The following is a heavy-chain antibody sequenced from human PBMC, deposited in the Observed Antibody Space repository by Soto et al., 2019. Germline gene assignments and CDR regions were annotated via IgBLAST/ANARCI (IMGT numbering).Heavy chain of an antibody. Sequence: GGSLRLSCAASGFTFSGSAMHWVRQASGKGLEWVGRIRSKANSYATAYAASVKGRFTISRDDSKNTAYLQMNSLKTEDTAVYYCARDHMGAWFDPWGQGTLVTVSS. CDR3: ARDHMGAWFDP. D-gene: IGHD3-16*01. J-gene: IGHJ5*02. CDR2: IRSKANSYAT. CDR1: GFTFSGSA. V-gene: IGHV3-73*01.